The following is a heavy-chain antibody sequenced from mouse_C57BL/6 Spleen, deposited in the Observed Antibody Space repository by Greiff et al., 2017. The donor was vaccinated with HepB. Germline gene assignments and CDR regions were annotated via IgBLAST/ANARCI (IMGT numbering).Heavy chain of an antibody. D-gene: IGHD2-1*01. V-gene: IGHV1-64*01. CDR3: ARVDYGNSRSYAMDY. J-gene: IGHJ4*01. CDR2: IHPNSGST. Sequence: QVHVKQPGAELVKPGASVKLSCKASGYTFTSYWMHWVKQRPGQGLEWIGMIHPNSGSTNYNEKFKSKATLTVDKSSSTAYMKLSSLTSEDSAVYYCARVDYGNSRSYAMDYWGQGTSVTVSS. CDR1: GYTFTSYW.